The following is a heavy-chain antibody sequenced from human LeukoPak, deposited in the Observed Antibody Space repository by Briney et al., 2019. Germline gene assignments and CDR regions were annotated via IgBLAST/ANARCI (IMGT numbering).Heavy chain of an antibody. J-gene: IGHJ4*02. Sequence: ASVKVSCKASGYTFTGYYMYWVRHDPGQGLEWLGWINPNSGGTNYAQKFQRRVTMTRDTSISTAYMELSRLSSDDTAVYYCARSTRYTSSSLVIDDWDQGTLVTVPS. D-gene: IGHD6-6*01. CDR3: ARSTRYTSSSLVIDD. CDR1: GYTFTGYY. V-gene: IGHV1-2*02. CDR2: INPNSGGT.